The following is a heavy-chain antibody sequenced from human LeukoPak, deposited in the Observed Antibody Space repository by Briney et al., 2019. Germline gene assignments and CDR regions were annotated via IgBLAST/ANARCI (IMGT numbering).Heavy chain of an antibody. D-gene: IGHD3-22*01. CDR1: GYTFTDYW. CDR2: IFPGDSDT. J-gene: IGHJ1*01. V-gene: IGHV5-51*01. Sequence: GESLKISCKGSGYTFTDYWIGWVRQMPGKGLEWMGIIFPGDSDTRYSPSFQGQVTISADKSISTAYLQWSSLKASDTAMYYCARGSDYYDSSGYSPSAEYFQHWGQGTLVTVSS. CDR3: ARGSDYYDSSGYSPSAEYFQH.